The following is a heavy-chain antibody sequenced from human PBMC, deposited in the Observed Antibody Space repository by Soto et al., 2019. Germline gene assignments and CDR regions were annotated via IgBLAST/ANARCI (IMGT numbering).Heavy chain of an antibody. CDR1: GDSINSADYY. CDR3: ARVVQFYDSSGYSFYYFDY. Sequence: PSETLSLTCTVSGDSINSADYYWSWLRQPPWKGLEWIGYIYYSRSDYYNPSLGRRATITIDTSRNQFSLNLMSVTAADTAVYYCARVVQFYDSSGYSFYYFDYWGQGALVTVSS. D-gene: IGHD3-22*01. CDR2: IYYSRSD. J-gene: IGHJ4*02. V-gene: IGHV4-30-4*01.